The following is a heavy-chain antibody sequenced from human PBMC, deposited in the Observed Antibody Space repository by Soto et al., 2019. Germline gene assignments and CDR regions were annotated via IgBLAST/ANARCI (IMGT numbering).Heavy chain of an antibody. J-gene: IGHJ4*02. D-gene: IGHD6-6*01. CDR3: ARVDSSSDY. CDR2: IIPIFGTA. V-gene: IGHV1-69*01. CDR1: AGTFSSYA. Sequence: QVQLVQSGAEVKKPGSSVKVSCTASAGTFSSYAISWVRQANGQGLEWMGGIIPIFGTANYAQKFQGRVTITADEATSTAYMEMISLRSEDTAVYYCARVDSSSDYWGQGTLVTVSS.